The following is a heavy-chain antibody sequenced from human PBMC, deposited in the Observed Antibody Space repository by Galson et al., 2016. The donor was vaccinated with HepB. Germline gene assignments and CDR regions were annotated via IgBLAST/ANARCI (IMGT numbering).Heavy chain of an antibody. CDR1: GFIFSSYA. J-gene: IGHJ4*02. CDR2: ISATGGRT. CDR3: VKRSGSIVARPVDY. D-gene: IGHD6-6*01. V-gene: IGHV3-23*01. Sequence: SLRLSCAASGFIFSSYAMSWVRQAPGGELEWVAVISATGGRTDYADSVKGRFTISRDNSKRMVYLEMNSLRVEDTAVYYCVKRSGSIVARPVDYWGQGTLVSVSS.